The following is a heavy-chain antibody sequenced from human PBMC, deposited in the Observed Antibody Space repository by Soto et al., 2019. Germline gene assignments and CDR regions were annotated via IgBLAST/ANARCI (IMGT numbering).Heavy chain of an antibody. CDR2: INPVNGNT. Sequence: QVQLVQSGAEVKKPGASVMLSCKAFGYTLITYTRNWVRQAPGQRLEWMGWINPVNGNTKSSQKFQDRVIITRDTSASTAYMELRSLRSEDTAVYYCARGIATGQLDPWGQGTLVIVSS. CDR3: ARGIATGQLDP. J-gene: IGHJ5*02. D-gene: IGHD6-13*01. CDR1: GYTLITYT. V-gene: IGHV1-3*01.